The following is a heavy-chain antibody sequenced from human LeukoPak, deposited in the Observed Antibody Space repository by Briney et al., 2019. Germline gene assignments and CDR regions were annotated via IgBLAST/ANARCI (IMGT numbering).Heavy chain of an antibody. V-gene: IGHV4-38-2*02. J-gene: IGHJ4*02. Sequence: SETLSLTCTVSGYSITSGYYWGWIRQPPGKGLEWIGSVDHSGSTYYNPSLKSRVTISVDTSKNQFSLRLSSVTAADTAVYYCARVPGRITMVRGVRTSIDYWGQGTLVTVSS. CDR3: ARVPGRITMVRGVRTSIDY. D-gene: IGHD3-10*01. CDR2: VDHSGST. CDR1: GYSITSGYY.